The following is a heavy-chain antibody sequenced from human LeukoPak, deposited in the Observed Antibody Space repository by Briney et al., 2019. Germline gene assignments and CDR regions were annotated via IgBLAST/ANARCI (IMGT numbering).Heavy chain of an antibody. Sequence: GGSLRLSCAASGFTFSSYEMNWVRQAPGKGLEWVSYISSSGSTIYYADSVKGRFTISRDNAKNSLYLQMNSLRAEDTAGYYFARGGSSEGGYYFDYWGQGTLVTVSS. CDR2: ISSSGSTI. V-gene: IGHV3-48*03. CDR1: GFTFSSYE. CDR3: ARGGSSEGGYYFDY. D-gene: IGHD3-16*01. J-gene: IGHJ4*02.